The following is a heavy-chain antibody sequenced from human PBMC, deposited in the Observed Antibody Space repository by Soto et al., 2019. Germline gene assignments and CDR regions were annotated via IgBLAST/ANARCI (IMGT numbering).Heavy chain of an antibody. D-gene: IGHD3-10*01. Sequence: GGSLRVSCAASLVTFSSYAMSCLRKAPEMGLEWVSILYAEGTTYYADSVKGRFTISRDSSKNTLFLQMDSLRAEDTAVYYCVRPRPSGENYGMDVWGQGTTVPLSS. V-gene: IGHV3-53*01. J-gene: IGHJ6*02. CDR1: LVTFSSYA. CDR3: VRPRPSGENYGMDV. CDR2: LYAEGTT.